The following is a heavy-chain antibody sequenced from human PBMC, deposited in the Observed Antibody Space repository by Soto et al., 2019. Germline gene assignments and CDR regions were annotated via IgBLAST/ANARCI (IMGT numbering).Heavy chain of an antibody. V-gene: IGHV3-23*01. J-gene: IGHJ4*02. Sequence: EVQLLESGGGLVQPGGSLRLSCAASGFSFSSSALGWVRQAPGKGLEWVSSISGSGGTTYYADSVKGRFAISRDNSKNTLYLQMSSLRAEDTAVDYCANPKSYGDYFDYWGQGTLVTVSS. CDR3: ANPKSYGDYFDY. CDR2: ISGSGGTT. D-gene: IGHD4-17*01. CDR1: GFSFSSSA.